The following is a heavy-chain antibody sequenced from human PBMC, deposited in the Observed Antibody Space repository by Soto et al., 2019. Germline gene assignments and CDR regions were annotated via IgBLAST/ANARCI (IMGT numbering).Heavy chain of an antibody. Sequence: GGSLRLSCAASGFTFSSYAMHWVRQAPGKGLEWVAVISYDGSNKYYADSVKGRFTISRDNSKNTLYLQMNSLRAEDTAVYYCAQPGIAAAEGGDYWGQGTLVTVSS. CDR1: GFTFSSYA. CDR2: ISYDGSNK. CDR3: AQPGIAAAEGGDY. V-gene: IGHV3-30-3*01. J-gene: IGHJ4*02. D-gene: IGHD6-13*01.